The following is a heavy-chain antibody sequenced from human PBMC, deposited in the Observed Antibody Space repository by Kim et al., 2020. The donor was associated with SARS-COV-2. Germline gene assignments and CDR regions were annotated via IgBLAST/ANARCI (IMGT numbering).Heavy chain of an antibody. J-gene: IGHJ4*02. V-gene: IGHV4-34*01. CDR2: INHSGST. D-gene: IGHD2-2*01. Sequence: TLSLTCAVYGGSFSGYYWSWIRQPPGKGLEWIGEINHSGSTNYNPSLKSRVTISVDTSKNQFSLKLSSVTAADTAVYYCARVRDIVVVPAAIGYWGQGTLVTVSS. CDR1: GGSFSGYY. CDR3: ARVRDIVVVPAAIGY.